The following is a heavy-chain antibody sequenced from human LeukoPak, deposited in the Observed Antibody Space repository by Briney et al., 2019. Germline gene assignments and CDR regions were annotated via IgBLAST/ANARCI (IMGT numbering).Heavy chain of an antibody. CDR2: INHSGST. D-gene: IGHD2-15*01. V-gene: IGHV4-34*01. CDR3: ARATYCSGDSCYSGIFDY. CDR1: GGSFSGYY. Sequence: PSETLSLTCAVYGGSFSGYYWSWIRQPPGKGLEWIGEINHSGSTNYNPSLKSRVTISVATSKNQFSLKLSSVTAADTAVYYCARATYCSGDSCYSGIFDYWGQGTLVTVSS. J-gene: IGHJ4*02.